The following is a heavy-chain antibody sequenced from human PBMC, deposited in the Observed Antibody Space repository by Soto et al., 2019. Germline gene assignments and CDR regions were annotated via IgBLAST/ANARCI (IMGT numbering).Heavy chain of an antibody. Sequence: SETLSLTCAVSGGSISSSNWWSWVRQPPGKGLEWIGEIYHSGSTNYNPSLKSRVTISVDKSKNQFSLKLSSVTAADTAVYYCARDRGCSGGSCYSWFDPWGQGTLVT. D-gene: IGHD2-15*01. V-gene: IGHV4-4*02. CDR1: GGSISSSNW. CDR3: ARDRGCSGGSCYSWFDP. CDR2: IYHSGST. J-gene: IGHJ5*02.